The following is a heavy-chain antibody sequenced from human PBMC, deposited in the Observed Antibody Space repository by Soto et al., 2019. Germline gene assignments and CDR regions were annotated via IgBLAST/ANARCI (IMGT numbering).Heavy chain of an antibody. V-gene: IGHV1-58*01. Sequence: ASVKVSCKASGFTFTSSAVQWVRQARGQRLEWIGWIVVGSGNTNYAQKFQDRVTMTRNTSISTAYMELSSLRSEDTAVYYCARGNSYYYDSSDAFDIWGQGTMDTVSS. CDR2: IVVGSGNT. J-gene: IGHJ3*02. CDR3: ARGNSYYYDSSDAFDI. D-gene: IGHD3-22*01. CDR1: GFTFTSSA.